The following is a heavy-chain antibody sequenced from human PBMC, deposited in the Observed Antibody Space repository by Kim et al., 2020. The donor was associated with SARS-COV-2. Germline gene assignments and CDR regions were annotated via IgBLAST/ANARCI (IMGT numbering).Heavy chain of an antibody. J-gene: IGHJ5*02. V-gene: IGHV1-69*04. CDR3: ARDFLVRGYNWFDP. D-gene: IGHD3-10*01. Sequence: AQKFPGRVTITADKSTSTAYMELSSLRSEDTAVYYCARDFLVRGYNWFDPWGQGTLVTVSS.